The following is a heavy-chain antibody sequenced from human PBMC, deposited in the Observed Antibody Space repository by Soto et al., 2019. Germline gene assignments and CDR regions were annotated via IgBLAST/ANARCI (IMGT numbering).Heavy chain of an antibody. J-gene: IGHJ4*02. CDR3: ARVYYYDSSGYPYFDY. D-gene: IGHD3-22*01. CDR2: IYYSGGT. CDR1: GGSISSGGYY. Sequence: QVQLQESGPGLVKPSQTLSLTCTVSGGSISSGGYYWSWIRQHPGKGLEWIGYIYYSGGTYYNPSLKSRVTISVDASTRQCSLKLGSVTAADTAVYYCARVYYYDSSGYPYFDYWGQGTLVTVSS. V-gene: IGHV4-31*03.